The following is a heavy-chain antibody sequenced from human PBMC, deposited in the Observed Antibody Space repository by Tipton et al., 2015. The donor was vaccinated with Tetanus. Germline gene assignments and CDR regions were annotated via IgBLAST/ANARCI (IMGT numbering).Heavy chain of an antibody. J-gene: IGHJ5*02. D-gene: IGHD6-6*01. CDR2: ISGGGDT. CDR1: GFTVSNNY. V-gene: IGHV3-66*01. CDR3: ARDGSSWSSSSSWFDP. Sequence: SLRLSCAASGFTVSNNYMNWVRQAPGKGLEWVSVISGGGDTSYADSVKGRFIISTDNAKNTLYLQMNSLRAEDTAVYYCARDGSSWSSSSSWFDPWGQGTLVTVSS.